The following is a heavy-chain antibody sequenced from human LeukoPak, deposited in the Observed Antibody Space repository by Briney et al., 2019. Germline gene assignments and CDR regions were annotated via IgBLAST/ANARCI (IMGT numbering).Heavy chain of an antibody. Sequence: GGSLRLXCAASGFTFRSYGMHWVRQAPGKGLEWVTFIGYGGSNKYYTDSVKGRFTISRDNSKNTLYLQMNSLRAEDTAIYYCAQDSYYYYIDVWGKGTTVTVSS. CDR3: AQDSYYYYIDV. V-gene: IGHV3-30*02. J-gene: IGHJ6*03. CDR2: IGYGGSNK. CDR1: GFTFRSYG.